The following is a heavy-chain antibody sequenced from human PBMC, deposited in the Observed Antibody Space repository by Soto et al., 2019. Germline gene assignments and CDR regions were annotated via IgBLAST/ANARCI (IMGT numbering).Heavy chain of an antibody. J-gene: IGHJ5*02. V-gene: IGHV5-51*01. Sequence: PGESLKISCKGSGYSFTSYWIGWVRQMPGKGLEWMGIIYPGDSDTRYSPSFQGQVTISADKSISTAYLQWSSLKASDTAMYYCARHKRYYDCWSGYYGEENWFDPWGQGTLVTVSS. D-gene: IGHD3-3*01. CDR2: IYPGDSDT. CDR1: GYSFTSYW. CDR3: ARHKRYYDCWSGYYGEENWFDP.